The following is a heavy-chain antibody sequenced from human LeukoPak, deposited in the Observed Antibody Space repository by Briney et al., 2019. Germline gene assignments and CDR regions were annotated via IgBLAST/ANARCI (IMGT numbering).Heavy chain of an antibody. CDR2: IYYSGST. D-gene: IGHD2-21*01. J-gene: IGHJ4*02. CDR3: ARGALGGAHDY. V-gene: IGHV4-59*01. CDR1: GGSISSYY. Sequence: SETLSLTCAVSGGSISSYYWSWIRQPPGKGLEWIGYIYYSGSTYYNPSLKSRVTISVDTSKNQFSLKLSSVTAADTAVYYCARGALGGAHDYWGQGTLVTVSS.